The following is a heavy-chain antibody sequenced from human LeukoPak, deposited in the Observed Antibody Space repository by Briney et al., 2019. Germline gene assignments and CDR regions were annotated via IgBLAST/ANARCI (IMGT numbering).Heavy chain of an antibody. CDR3: ASSDSSSWYYPAQTEYFYH. CDR1: GFIFSSYA. V-gene: IGHV3-23*01. CDR2: ISGSGGST. Sequence: GGSLRLSCAASGFIFSSYAMSWVRQAPGKGLEWVSAISGSGGSTYYADSVKGRFTISRDNSKNTLYLQMNSLRAEDTAVYYCASSDSSSWYYPAQTEYFYHWGQGTLVIVSS. D-gene: IGHD6-13*01. J-gene: IGHJ1*01.